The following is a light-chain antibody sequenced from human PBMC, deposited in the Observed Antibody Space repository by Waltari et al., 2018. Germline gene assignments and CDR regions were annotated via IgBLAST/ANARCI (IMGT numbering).Light chain of an antibody. V-gene: IGLV2-14*01. CDR1: SSDIGRYNY. Sequence: QSALTQPASVSGSPGQAITISCTGTSSDIGRYNYVSWYQQHPGKAPKPVISEVSNRPSGVSNRFSGSKSGNTASLTIPGLQAEDGAHYYCSSYTNSGNVVFGGGTKLTVL. CDR2: EVS. J-gene: IGLJ2*01. CDR3: SSYTNSGNVV.